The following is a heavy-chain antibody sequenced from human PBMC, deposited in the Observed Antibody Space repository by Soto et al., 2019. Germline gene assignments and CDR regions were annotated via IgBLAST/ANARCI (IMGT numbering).Heavy chain of an antibody. Sequence: QVHLVQSEAEVKKPGSSVKVSCKASGGTFSSYTVSWVRQAPGQGLEWVGGIIPVFNTTYYAQKFQGRVMILADKSTSTAYMELSNLRSEDTAVYYCARSLGRGWTPYWGQGTLVTVSS. V-gene: IGHV1-69*06. CDR1: GGTFSSYT. J-gene: IGHJ4*02. D-gene: IGHD6-19*01. CDR3: ARSLGRGWTPY. CDR2: IIPVFNTT.